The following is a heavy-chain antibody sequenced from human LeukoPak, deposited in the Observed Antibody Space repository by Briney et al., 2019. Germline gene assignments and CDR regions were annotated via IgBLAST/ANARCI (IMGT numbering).Heavy chain of an antibody. CDR2: IYTSGST. V-gene: IGHV4-4*07. J-gene: IGHJ4*02. CDR3: ARENSGSYREFDY. Sequence: SETLSLTCTVSGGSNSSYYWSWIRQPAGKGLEWIGRIYTSGSTNYNASLKSRVSMSVDTSKNQFSLKLSSVTAADTAVFYCARENSGSYREFDYWGQGTLVTVSS. D-gene: IGHD1-26*01. CDR1: GGSNSSYY.